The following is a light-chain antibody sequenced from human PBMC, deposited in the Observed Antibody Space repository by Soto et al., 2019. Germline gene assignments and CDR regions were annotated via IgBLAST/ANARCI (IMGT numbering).Light chain of an antibody. V-gene: IGKV3-15*01. CDR2: GAS. CDR3: QQYNNWPRT. J-gene: IGKJ1*01. CDR1: QSVSST. Sequence: EIVMTQSPGTLSVSPGERATLSCRASQSVSSTLAWYQQKPGQAPRLLIHGASTRAAGVPDRFSGSGSGTEFTLTISSLQPEDFAVYYCQQYNNWPRTFGQGTKVEIK.